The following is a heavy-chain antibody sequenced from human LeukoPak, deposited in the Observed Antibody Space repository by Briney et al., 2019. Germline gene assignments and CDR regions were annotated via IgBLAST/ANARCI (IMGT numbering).Heavy chain of an antibody. D-gene: IGHD1-20*01. J-gene: IGHJ4*02. Sequence: GGSLRLSCAASGFTFSIYSMNWVRQAPGKGLEWVSSISSSSSYIYYADSVKGRFTISRDNAKNSLYLQMNSLRAEDKAVYYCARVGITGTDYWGQGTLVTVSS. V-gene: IGHV3-21*01. CDR1: GFTFSIYS. CDR2: ISSSSSYI. CDR3: ARVGITGTDY.